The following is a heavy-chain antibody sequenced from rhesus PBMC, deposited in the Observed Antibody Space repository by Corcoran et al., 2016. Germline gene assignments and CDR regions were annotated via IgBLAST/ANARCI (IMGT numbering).Heavy chain of an antibody. CDR3: ARGCGGIGCPLVNIDY. Sequence: QVQLQESGPAVVKPSETLSLTCAVSGGSISSPYWSWIRPPPGKGMDWVGRIFGSGGTFDYTPSLKSRVTLSTDTSASQFSLKLNSVTAADTAVYYCARGCGGIGCPLVNIDYWGQGVLVTVSS. CDR2: IFGSGGTF. D-gene: IGHD2-21*01. J-gene: IGHJ4*01. V-gene: IGHV4-160*01. CDR1: GGSISSPY.